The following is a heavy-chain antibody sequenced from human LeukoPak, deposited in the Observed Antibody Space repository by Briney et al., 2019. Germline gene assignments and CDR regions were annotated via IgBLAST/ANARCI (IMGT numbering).Heavy chain of an antibody. V-gene: IGHV4-34*01. CDR3: ARGLWFGELLWMNYYYGMDV. J-gene: IGHJ6*04. Sequence: PSETLSFTCAVYGGSFSGYYWSWIRQPPGKGLEWIGEINHSGSTNYNPSLKSRVTISVDTSKNQFSLKLSSVTAADTAVYYCARGLWFGELLWMNYYYGMDVWGKGTTVTVSS. D-gene: IGHD3-10*01. CDR2: INHSGST. CDR1: GGSFSGYY.